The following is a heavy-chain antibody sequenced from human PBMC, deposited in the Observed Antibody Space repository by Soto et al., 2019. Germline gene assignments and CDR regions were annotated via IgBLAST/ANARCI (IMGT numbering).Heavy chain of an antibody. D-gene: IGHD2-21*02. CDR3: ARDGMTTGDT. J-gene: IGHJ4*02. V-gene: IGHV4-4*07. CDR2: VFSSVSA. CDR1: GVSVTSYT. Sequence: LSLTCIVSGVSVTSYTWSWVRQPANKGLEWIGRVFSSVSATYNPSLKSRVSISMDTAENRISLKLDSVTAADAGVYFCARDGMTTGDTWGPGTLVTVSS.